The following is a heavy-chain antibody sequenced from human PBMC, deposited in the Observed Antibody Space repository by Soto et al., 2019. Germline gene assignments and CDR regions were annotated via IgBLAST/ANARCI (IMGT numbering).Heavy chain of an antibody. V-gene: IGHV3-23*01. CDR1: GFTFSSYA. Sequence: EVQLLESGGGLVQPGGSLRLSCAASGFTFSSYAMSWVRQAPGKGLEWVWAISGSGGRTYYADSVKGRFTISRDNSKNTLDLQINSLRAEDTAVYYCAKGRVVLHSGCYSDYWGQGTLVTVAS. CDR3: AKGRVVLHSGCYSDY. J-gene: IGHJ4*02. D-gene: IGHD2-2*01. CDR2: ISGSGGRT.